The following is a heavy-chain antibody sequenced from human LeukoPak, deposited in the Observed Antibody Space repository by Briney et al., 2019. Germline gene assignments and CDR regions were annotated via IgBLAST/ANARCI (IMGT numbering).Heavy chain of an antibody. D-gene: IGHD2-21*01. CDR1: GFSFTSGFC. Sequence: SETLSLTCAVSGFSFTSGFCWGWIRQPPGKGLEWIGSSYHSGSTYYNPSLKSRVTISVDTSKNQFSLNLGSVTATDTAVYYCARQGPYCGGDCSSYFDFWGQGTLVTVSS. CDR2: SYHSGST. CDR3: ARQGPYCGGDCSSYFDF. J-gene: IGHJ4*02. V-gene: IGHV4-38-2*01.